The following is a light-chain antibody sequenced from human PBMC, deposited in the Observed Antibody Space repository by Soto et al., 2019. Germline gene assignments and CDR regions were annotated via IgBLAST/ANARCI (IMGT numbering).Light chain of an antibody. CDR2: DAS. V-gene: IGKV1-33*01. CDR3: QQYDNLPYI. Sequence: DIQMTQSPSSLSASVGDRVTITCQASQDISNFLNWYQQKPGKAPKLLIYDASNLKTGVPSRFSGRGSGTDFTSTISGLQPEDFATYYCQQYDNLPYIFGQGTRLQI. J-gene: IGKJ2*01. CDR1: QDISNF.